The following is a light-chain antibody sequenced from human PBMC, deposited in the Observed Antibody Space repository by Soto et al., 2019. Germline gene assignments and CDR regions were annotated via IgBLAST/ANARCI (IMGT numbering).Light chain of an antibody. Sequence: QSVLTQPASVSGSPGQSITISCTGTNSDVGAYNLVSWYQQHPGKAPKLIIFEVTERPSGVSDRFSGSKSGNTASLTVSGLQDKDESDYYCYSYVSSKTYVFGTGTKVTVL. CDR1: NSDVGAYNL. V-gene: IGLV2-23*02. CDR2: EVT. J-gene: IGLJ1*01. CDR3: YSYVSSKTYV.